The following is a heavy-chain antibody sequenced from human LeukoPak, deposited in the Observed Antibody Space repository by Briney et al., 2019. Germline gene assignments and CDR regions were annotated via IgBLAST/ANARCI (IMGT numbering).Heavy chain of an antibody. Sequence: PGGSLRLSCAASGLTFRDYYMTWLRQATGKGLEWLSYISNSGSTVFYADSIKGRFTVSRDNAKRSLYLQIESLRDDDTAVYHCALGTINKDYYFGMDVWGQGTTVTVSS. CDR3: ALGTINKDYYFGMDV. J-gene: IGHJ6*02. CDR2: ISNSGSTV. D-gene: IGHD2-8*01. CDR1: GLTFRDYY. V-gene: IGHV3-11*01.